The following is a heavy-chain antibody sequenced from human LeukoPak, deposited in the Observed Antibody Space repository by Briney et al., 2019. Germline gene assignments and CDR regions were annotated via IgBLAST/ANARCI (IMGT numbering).Heavy chain of an antibody. CDR2: ISGSGGST. CDR3: AKDRDGYNLGQYYFDY. V-gene: IGHV3-23*01. J-gene: IGHJ4*02. CDR1: GFTFSSYA. D-gene: IGHD5-24*01. Sequence: GGSLRLSCAASGFTFSSYAMSWVRQAPGKGLEWVSAISGSGGSTYYADSVKGRFTISRDNPKNTLYLQMNSLKAEDTAVYYCAKDRDGYNLGQYYFDYWGQGTLVTVSS.